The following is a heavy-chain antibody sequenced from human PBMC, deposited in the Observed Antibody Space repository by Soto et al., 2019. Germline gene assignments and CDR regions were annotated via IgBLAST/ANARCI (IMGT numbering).Heavy chain of an antibody. CDR2: IHSSGSI. Sequence: PSGTLYLTCTVSGGSISSDDYYWSWIRQAPGRGLEWIGYIHSSGSIYYNPSLKSRATMSIDTAGNQFSLKVSSVTVADTAVYYCARDLDGLHDDTSGPFPLPGWGQGTLVTVSS. CDR1: GGSISSDDYY. V-gene: IGHV4-30-4*01. J-gene: IGHJ1*01. CDR3: ARDLDGLHDDTSGPFPLPG. D-gene: IGHD3-22*01.